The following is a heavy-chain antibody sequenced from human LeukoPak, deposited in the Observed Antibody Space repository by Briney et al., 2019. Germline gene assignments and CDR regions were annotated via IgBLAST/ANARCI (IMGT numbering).Heavy chain of an antibody. CDR2: FSGNDGST. CDR1: GFTFSNYA. J-gene: IGHJ4*02. V-gene: IGHV3-23*01. CDR3: AKALSGGGYYDSSGYRDY. D-gene: IGHD3-22*01. Sequence: GGSLRLSCATSGFTFSNYAINWVRQAPGKGLEWVSAFSGNDGSTYYADSVRGRFTISRDNSKHTLYLQMTSLRAEDTAVYYCAKALSGGGYYDSSGYRDYWGQGTLVTVSS.